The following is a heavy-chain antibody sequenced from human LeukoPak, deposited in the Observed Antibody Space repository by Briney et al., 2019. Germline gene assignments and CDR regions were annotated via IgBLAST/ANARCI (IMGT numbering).Heavy chain of an antibody. CDR1: GFTFSSYG. J-gene: IGHJ4*02. CDR2: ISYDGSNK. V-gene: IGHV3-30*18. Sequence: GGSLRLSCAAPGFTFSSYGMHWVRQAPGKGLEWVAVISYDGSNKYYADSVKGRFTISRDNSKNTLYLQMNSLRAEDTALYYCAKVSGVDFWSGYYDYWGQGTLVTVSS. D-gene: IGHD3-3*01. CDR3: AKVSGVDFWSGYYDY.